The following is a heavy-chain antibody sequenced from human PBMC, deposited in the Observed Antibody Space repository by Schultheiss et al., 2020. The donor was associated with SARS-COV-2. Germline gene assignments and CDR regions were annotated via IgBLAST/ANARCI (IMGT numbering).Heavy chain of an antibody. J-gene: IGHJ5*02. CDR3: ARGGTISNWFDP. D-gene: IGHD2-15*01. Sequence: ASVKVSCKASGYTFTSYGISWVRQAPGQGLEWMGWISAYNGNTNYAQKFQGRVTITADESTSTAYMELSSLRSEDTAVYYCARGGTISNWFDPWGQGTLVTVSS. V-gene: IGHV1-18*01. CDR1: GYTFTSYG. CDR2: ISAYNGNT.